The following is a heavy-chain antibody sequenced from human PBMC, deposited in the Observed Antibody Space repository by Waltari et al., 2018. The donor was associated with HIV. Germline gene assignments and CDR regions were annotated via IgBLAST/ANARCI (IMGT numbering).Heavy chain of an antibody. CDR2: ISYDGSNK. V-gene: IGHV3-30-3*01. CDR1: GFTFSSYA. CDR3: ARGFGVVRPVDY. D-gene: IGHD3-3*01. J-gene: IGHJ4*02. Sequence: QVQLVESGGGVVQPGRSLRLSCAASGFTFSSYAMHWVRQAPGNGLEWVAVISYDGSNKYYADSVKGRFTISRDNSKNTLYLQMNSLRAEDTAVYYCARGFGVVRPVDYWGQGTLVTVSS.